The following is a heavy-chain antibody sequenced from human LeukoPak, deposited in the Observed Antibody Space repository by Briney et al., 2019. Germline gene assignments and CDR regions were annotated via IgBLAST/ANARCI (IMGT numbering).Heavy chain of an antibody. Sequence: ASVKVSCKASGYTFTSYYMHWVRQAPGQGLEWMGIINPSGGSTSYAQKFQGRVTMTRDTSTSTVYMELSSLRSEDTAVYYCAREPPDYYDSSGLDYWGQGTLVTVSS. J-gene: IGHJ4*02. V-gene: IGHV1-46*01. CDR2: INPSGGST. D-gene: IGHD3-22*01. CDR1: GYTFTSYY. CDR3: AREPPDYYDSSGLDY.